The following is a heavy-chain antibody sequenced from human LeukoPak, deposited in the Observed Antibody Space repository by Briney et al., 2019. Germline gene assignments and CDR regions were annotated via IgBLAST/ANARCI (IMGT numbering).Heavy chain of an antibody. CDR2: IYGGGST. CDR3: ARETYYPDAFDI. D-gene: IGHD3-10*01. CDR1: GFTVSSNY. Sequence: PGGSLRLSCAASGFTVSSNYMSWVRQAPGKGLEWVSVIYGGGSTYYADSVKGRFTISRDNSKNTLYLQMNSLRAEDTAVYYCARETYYPDAFDIWGQGTMVTVSS. V-gene: IGHV3-53*01. J-gene: IGHJ3*02.